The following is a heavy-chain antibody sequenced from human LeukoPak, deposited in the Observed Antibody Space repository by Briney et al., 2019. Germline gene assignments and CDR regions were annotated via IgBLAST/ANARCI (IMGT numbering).Heavy chain of an antibody. Sequence: SETLSLTCTVSGGSISSYYWSWIRQPPGKGLEWIGYIYYSGSTNYNPSLKSRVTISVDTSKNQFSLKLSSVTAADTAVYYCARSPRKYDILTGYYQYYFDYWGQGTLVTVSS. CDR1: GGSISSYY. CDR3: ARSPRKYDILTGYYQYYFDY. CDR2: IYYSGST. V-gene: IGHV4-59*12. D-gene: IGHD3-9*01. J-gene: IGHJ4*02.